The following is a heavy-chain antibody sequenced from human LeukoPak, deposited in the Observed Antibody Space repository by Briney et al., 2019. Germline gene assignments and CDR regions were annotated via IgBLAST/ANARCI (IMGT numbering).Heavy chain of an antibody. CDR3: ARGGSRLTTAGDLDY. Sequence: MPSETLSPTCTVSGGSISSSRYYWGWIRQPPGKGLEWIGSIYYSGSTYYNPSLKSRVTISVDTSRNQFSLKLSSVTAADTAVYYCARGGSRLTTAGDLDYWGQGTLVTVSS. CDR2: IYYSGST. V-gene: IGHV4-39*01. J-gene: IGHJ4*02. D-gene: IGHD3-16*01. CDR1: GGSISSSRYY.